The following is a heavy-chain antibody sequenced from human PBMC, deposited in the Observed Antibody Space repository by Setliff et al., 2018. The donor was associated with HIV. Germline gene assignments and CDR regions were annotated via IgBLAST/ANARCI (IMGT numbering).Heavy chain of an antibody. J-gene: IGHJ4*02. Sequence: ASVKVSCKASGYTLRRHGISWVRQAPGQGLEWMGWISAYNGNTNYAQKFRGRVTLTTGTSTSTAYMELSSLRSEDTAVYYCARVPYSSGYWGQGTLVTVSS. CDR1: GYTLRRHG. CDR3: ARVPYSSGY. V-gene: IGHV1-18*01. D-gene: IGHD6-19*01. CDR2: ISAYNGNT.